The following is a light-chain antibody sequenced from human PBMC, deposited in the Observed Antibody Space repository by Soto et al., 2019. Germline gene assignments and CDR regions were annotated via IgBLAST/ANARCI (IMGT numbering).Light chain of an antibody. CDR1: QSLLLSSGNNY. CDR2: LGS. V-gene: IGKV2-28*01. Sequence: DIVLHPSPLSLPVTPVESASISCQASQSLLLSSGNNYLDWYLQKPGQSPQLLIYLGSTRASGVPDRFSGSGSGTDFTLKISTVEAEDVGVYYCAQALQTVTFGGGTKVDI. J-gene: IGKJ4*01. CDR3: AQALQTVT.